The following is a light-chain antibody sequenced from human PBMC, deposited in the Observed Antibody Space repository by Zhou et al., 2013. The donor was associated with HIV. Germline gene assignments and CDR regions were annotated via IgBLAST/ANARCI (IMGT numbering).Light chain of an antibody. V-gene: IGKV1-39*01. Sequence: DIQMTQSPSSLSASVGDRVTITCRASQSISRYLNWYQQKPGKAPKLLIYDASSVQSGVPSRFSGSGSGTDFTFTISSLQPEDIATYFCQQYKIYPLTFGGGTKVEI. CDR3: QQYKIYPLT. J-gene: IGKJ4*01. CDR2: DAS. CDR1: QSISRY.